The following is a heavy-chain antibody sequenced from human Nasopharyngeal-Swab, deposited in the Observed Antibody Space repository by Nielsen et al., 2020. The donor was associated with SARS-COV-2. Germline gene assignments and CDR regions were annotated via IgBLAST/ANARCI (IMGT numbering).Heavy chain of an antibody. CDR2: INPSGGST. Sequence: WVRQAPGQGLEWMGIINPSGGSTIYAQKFQGRVTMTEDTSTDTAYMELSSLRSEDTAVYYCATAGPAATDYYYMDVWGKGTTVTVSS. CDR3: ATAGPAATDYYYMDV. J-gene: IGHJ6*03. V-gene: IGHV1-46*01. D-gene: IGHD2-2*01.